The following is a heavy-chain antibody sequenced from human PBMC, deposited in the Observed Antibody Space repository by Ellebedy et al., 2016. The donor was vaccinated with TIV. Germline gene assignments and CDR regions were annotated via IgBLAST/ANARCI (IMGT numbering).Heavy chain of an antibody. Sequence: GESLKISXAASGFTVNSNYMSWVRQAPGKGLEWVSAISGSGGSTYYADSVKGRFTISRDNSKNTLYLQMNSLRAEDTAVYYCAKDRNFPNDVFDLWGQGTVVTVS. J-gene: IGHJ3*01. V-gene: IGHV3-23*01. CDR1: GFTVNSNY. CDR3: AKDRNFPNDVFDL. CDR2: ISGSGGST. D-gene: IGHD5-24*01.